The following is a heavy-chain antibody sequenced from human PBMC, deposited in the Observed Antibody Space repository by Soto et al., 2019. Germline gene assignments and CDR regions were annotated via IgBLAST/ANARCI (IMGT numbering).Heavy chain of an antibody. Sequence: QVQLVQSGAEVKKPGASVKVSCKASGYTFTSYGISWVRQAPGQTLEWMGWISAYNGNTNYAQKIQGRVTKTTHTSPSRAYLELRRLRSDDTAVYYCARRRGYCSSTSCYWSKGWFDPWGQGTLVTVSS. J-gene: IGHJ5*02. CDR1: GYTFTSYG. CDR3: ARRRGYCSSTSCYWSKGWFDP. V-gene: IGHV1-18*01. D-gene: IGHD2-2*01. CDR2: ISAYNGNT.